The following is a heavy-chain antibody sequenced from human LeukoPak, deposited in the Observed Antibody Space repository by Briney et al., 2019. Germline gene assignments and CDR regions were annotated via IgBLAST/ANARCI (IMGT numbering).Heavy chain of an antibody. CDR2: IIPIFGTA. D-gene: IGHD2-15*01. CDR1: EGTFSSYA. CDR3: ARESGGQYCSGGSCSTGLDAFDI. V-gene: IGHV1-69*06. J-gene: IGHJ3*02. Sequence: GPSVKVSCKVSEGTFSSYAISWVRQAPGQGLEWMGGIIPIFGTANYAQKFQGRVTITADKSTSTAYMELSSLRSEDTAVYYCARESGGQYCSGGSCSTGLDAFDIWGQGTMVTVSS.